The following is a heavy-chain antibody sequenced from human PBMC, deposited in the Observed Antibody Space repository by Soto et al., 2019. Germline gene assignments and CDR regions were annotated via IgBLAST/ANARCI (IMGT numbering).Heavy chain of an antibody. Sequence: QVQLVQSGAEVKKPGSSVKVSCKASGGNFSSYAISWVRQAPGQGLEWMGGIIPIFGTANYAQKFQGIVTITADEYTSTAYMELSILRSEDTAVYYCARNGATRPTDYYYYYGMDVWGQGTKVTVSS. V-gene: IGHV1-69*01. CDR1: GGNFSSYA. CDR2: IIPIFGTA. J-gene: IGHJ6*01. D-gene: IGHD4-17*01. CDR3: ARNGATRPTDYYYYYGMDV.